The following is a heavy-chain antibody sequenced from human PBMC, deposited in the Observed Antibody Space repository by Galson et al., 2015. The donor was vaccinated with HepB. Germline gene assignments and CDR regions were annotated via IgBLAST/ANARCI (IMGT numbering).Heavy chain of an antibody. CDR1: GYTFTNYD. V-gene: IGHV1-3*01. Sequence: SVKVSCKASGYTFTNYDMHWVRQAPGQRLEWMGWINAANGNTKYSQRFQGRVTITRDTSATTVYMELSSLRFEDTAVYYCARDPGYMTSGMDVWGQGTTVTGSS. CDR3: ARDPGYMTSGMDV. D-gene: IGHD5-12*01. CDR2: INAANGNT. J-gene: IGHJ6*02.